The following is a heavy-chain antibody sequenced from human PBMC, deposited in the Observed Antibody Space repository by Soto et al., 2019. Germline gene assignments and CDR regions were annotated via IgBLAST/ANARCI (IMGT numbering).Heavy chain of an antibody. Sequence: GGSLRLSCAASGFTFSRFELHWVRQAPGKGLEWISYISSSGSTAYYASSVEGRFTISRDNPNNSVYLQMDSLRAEDTALYYCTRAAWFPYLSCYWGQGALVTVAS. D-gene: IGHD3-10*01. J-gene: IGHJ4*02. CDR1: GFTFSRFE. CDR3: TRAAWFPYLSCY. CDR2: ISSSGSTA. V-gene: IGHV3-48*03.